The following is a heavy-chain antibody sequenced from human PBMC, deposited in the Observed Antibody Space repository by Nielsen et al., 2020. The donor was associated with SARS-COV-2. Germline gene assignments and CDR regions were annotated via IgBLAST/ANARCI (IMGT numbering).Heavy chain of an antibody. Sequence: WIRQPPGKGLEWVSYISSSSSTIYYADSVKGRFTISRDNAKNSLYLQMNSLRAEDTAVYYCAKEVRDTATSYYYYYGMDVWGQGTTVTVSS. CDR2: ISSSSSTI. J-gene: IGHJ6*02. CDR3: AKEVRDTATSYYYYYGMDV. D-gene: IGHD5-18*01. V-gene: IGHV3-48*01.